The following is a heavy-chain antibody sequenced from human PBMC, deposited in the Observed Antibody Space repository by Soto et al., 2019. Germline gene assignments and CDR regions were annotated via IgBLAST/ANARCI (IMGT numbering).Heavy chain of an antibody. D-gene: IGHD6-19*01. CDR2: IIPIFGTA. CDR3: ARTPSVAGPYYYYGMDV. V-gene: IGHV1-69*06. Sequence: QVQLVQSGAGVKKPGSSVKVSCKASGGTFSSYAISWVRQAPGKGLEWMGGIIPIFGTANYAQKFQGRVTITADKSTSTAYMELSSLRSEDTAVYYGARTPSVAGPYYYYGMDVWGQGTTVTVSS. CDR1: GGTFSSYA. J-gene: IGHJ6*02.